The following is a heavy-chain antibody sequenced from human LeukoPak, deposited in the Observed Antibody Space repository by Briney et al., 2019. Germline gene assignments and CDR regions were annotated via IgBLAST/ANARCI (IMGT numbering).Heavy chain of an antibody. J-gene: IGHJ4*02. V-gene: IGHV1-2*02. CDR1: GYTFTGHY. Sequence: ASVKVSCKASGYTFTGHYIHWVRQAPGQGLEWMGWINPNSGGTNYAQKFQGRVTMTRDTSISAAYMELSSLRSDDTAVYYCARGYKGMTTVTTFDYWGQGTLVTVSS. CDR3: ARGYKGMTTVTTFDY. CDR2: INPNSGGT. D-gene: IGHD4-17*01.